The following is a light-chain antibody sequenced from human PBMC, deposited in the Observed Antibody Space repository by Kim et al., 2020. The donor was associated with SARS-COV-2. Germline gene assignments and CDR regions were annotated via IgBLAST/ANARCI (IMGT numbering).Light chain of an antibody. CDR1: QVINNY. J-gene: IGKJ1*01. CDR2: GAS. CDR3: QKYDSAPWT. V-gene: IGKV1-27*01. Sequence: DIQMTQSPSSLSASVGDRVTITCRASQVINNYLAWYQQKPGKAPTVLIYGASTLHSGVPSRFSGSGSGTDFTLTNSSLQPEDVGTYYCQKYDSAPWTFGHGTKVDIK.